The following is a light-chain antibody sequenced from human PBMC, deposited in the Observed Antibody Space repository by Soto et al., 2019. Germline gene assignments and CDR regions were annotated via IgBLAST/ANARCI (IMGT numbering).Light chain of an antibody. J-gene: IGLJ3*02. V-gene: IGLV1-51*01. CDR1: SSNIGNNY. Sequence: QSVLTQPPSLSAAPGQSVTISCSGNSSNIGNNYVAWYQLLPGTAPKLLIYDSYKRPSGIPDRFSASKSGTSATLAITGLQAGDEADYYCGAWDGRLGGVFGGGTKLTVL. CDR2: DSY. CDR3: GAWDGRLGGV.